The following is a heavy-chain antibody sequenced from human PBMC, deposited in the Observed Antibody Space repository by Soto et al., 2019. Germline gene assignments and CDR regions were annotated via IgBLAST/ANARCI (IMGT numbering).Heavy chain of an antibody. Sequence: PXXSLRLSCAASGFTFTSYSMNWVRQAPGKVLEWVSAXSSSSXYIYYADSVKGXFTISRDXANNSLYLKMNSLRAEDKDVYYCARVSGYEDFDIWGKGTMVTV. CDR1: GFTFTSYS. J-gene: IGHJ3*02. CDR2: XSSSSXYI. D-gene: IGHD5-12*01. CDR3: ARVSGYEDFDI. V-gene: IGHV3-21*01.